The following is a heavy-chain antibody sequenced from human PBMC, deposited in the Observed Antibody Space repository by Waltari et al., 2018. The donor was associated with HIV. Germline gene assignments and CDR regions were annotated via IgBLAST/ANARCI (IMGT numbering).Heavy chain of an antibody. V-gene: IGHV4-34*01. D-gene: IGHD3-10*01. CDR1: GGSFSGYY. CDR3: ARGNWLNYYGSGSFDY. CDR2: NNHSGST. J-gene: IGHJ4*02. Sequence: QVQLQQWGAGLLKPSETLSLTCAVYGGSFSGYYWSWTRKPPGKGLEWIGENNHSGSTNHNPALKSRVTISVDTSKNQFSLKLSSVTAADTAVYYCARGNWLNYYGSGSFDYWGQGTLVTVSS.